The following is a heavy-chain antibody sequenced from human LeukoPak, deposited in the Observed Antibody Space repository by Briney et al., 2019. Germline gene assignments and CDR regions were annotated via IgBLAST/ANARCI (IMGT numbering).Heavy chain of an antibody. J-gene: IGHJ4*02. CDR3: ARDPADYSFDY. V-gene: IGHV3-30-3*01. CDR2: ISYDGSNK. Sequence: PGGSLRLSCAASGFTFSSYAMHWVRQAPGKGLEWVAVISYDGSNKYYADSVKGRFTISRDNSKNTLYLQMNSLRAEDTAVYYCARDPADYSFDYWGQGTLVTVSS. D-gene: IGHD2-15*01. CDR1: GFTFSSYA.